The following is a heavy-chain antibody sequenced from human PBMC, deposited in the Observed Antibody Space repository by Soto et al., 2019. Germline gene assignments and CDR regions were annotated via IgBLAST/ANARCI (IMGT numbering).Heavy chain of an antibody. CDR2: IYWDDDN. D-gene: IGHD6-19*01. CDR3: AHGSGWLFDF. J-gene: IGHJ4*02. Sequence: QITLKEPGPTLVTPTQTLTLTCTFSGFSLSTSGVGVGWFRQPPGKALEWLTLIYWDDDNHYSPSLQSRLSITKDTSKNQVVLTMTHMDPVDTATYYCAHGSGWLFDFWGQGALVTVSS. CDR1: GFSLSTSGVG. V-gene: IGHV2-5*02.